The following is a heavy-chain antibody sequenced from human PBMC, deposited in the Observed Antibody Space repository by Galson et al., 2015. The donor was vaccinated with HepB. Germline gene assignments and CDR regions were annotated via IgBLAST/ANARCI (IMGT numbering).Heavy chain of an antibody. Sequence: SLRLSCAASGFTFSDYYMSWIRQAPGKGLEWVSYISSSGSTIYYADSVKGRFTISRDNAKNSLYLQMNSLRAEDTAVYYCASVDFWSGFPPYYGMDVWGQGTTVTVSS. CDR1: GFTFSDYY. V-gene: IGHV3-11*01. D-gene: IGHD3-3*01. CDR2: ISSSGSTI. J-gene: IGHJ6*02. CDR3: ASVDFWSGFPPYYGMDV.